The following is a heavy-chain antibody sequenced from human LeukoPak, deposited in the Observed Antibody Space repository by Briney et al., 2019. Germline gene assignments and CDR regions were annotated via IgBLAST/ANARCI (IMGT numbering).Heavy chain of an antibody. D-gene: IGHD2-2*02. CDR2: ISGSGGST. CDR3: AKGDIVVVPAAIGYAFDI. V-gene: IGHV3-23*01. J-gene: IGHJ3*02. CDR1: GFTFSSYA. Sequence: GGSLRLSCAASGFTFSSYAMSWVRQALGKGLEWVSAISGSGGSTYYADSVKGRFTISRDNSKNTLYLQMNSLRAEDTAVYYCAKGDIVVVPAAIGYAFDIWGQGTMVTVSS.